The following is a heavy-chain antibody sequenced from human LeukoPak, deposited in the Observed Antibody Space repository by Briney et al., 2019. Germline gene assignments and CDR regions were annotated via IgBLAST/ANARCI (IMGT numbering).Heavy chain of an antibody. CDR1: GYTFTGYY. J-gene: IGHJ5*02. CDR2: INPNSGGT. Sequence: GASVKVSCKAAGYTFTGYYMFWVRQAPGQGLEWMGRINPNSGGTNYAQKFQGRVTMTRDTSISTAYMELSRLRSDDTAVYYCARGCCSGGSCYSVENWFDPWGQGTLVTVSS. V-gene: IGHV1-2*06. D-gene: IGHD2-15*01. CDR3: ARGCCSGGSCYSVENWFDP.